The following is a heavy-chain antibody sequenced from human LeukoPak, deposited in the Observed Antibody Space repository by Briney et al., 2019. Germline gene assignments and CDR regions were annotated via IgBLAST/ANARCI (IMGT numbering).Heavy chain of an antibody. CDR2: ISYDGTNK. CDR3: ARDLRSSGYYAFDY. CDR1: GFTFNSYT. V-gene: IGHV3-30*04. D-gene: IGHD3-22*01. J-gene: IGHJ4*02. Sequence: GRSLRLSCAASGFTFNSYTMHWVRQAPGKGLEWVSVISYDGTNKYYGDSVKGRFTISRDNSKNTLYLQMNSLRAEDTAVYYCARDLRSSGYYAFDYWGQGTLVTVSS.